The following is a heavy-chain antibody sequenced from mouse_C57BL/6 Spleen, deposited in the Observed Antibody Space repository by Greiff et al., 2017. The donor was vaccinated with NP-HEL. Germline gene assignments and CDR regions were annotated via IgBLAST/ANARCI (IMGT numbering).Heavy chain of an antibody. J-gene: IGHJ3*01. CDR3: VRSSYGSSYWFAY. Sequence: EVKLVESGGGLVQPKGSLKLSCAASGFSFNTYAMNWVRQAPGKGLEWVARIRSKSNNYATYYADSVKDRFTISRDDSESMLYLQMNNLKTEDTAMYYCVRSSYGSSYWFAYWGQGTLVTVSA. D-gene: IGHD1-1*01. CDR1: GFSFNTYA. V-gene: IGHV10-1*01. CDR2: IRSKSNNYAT.